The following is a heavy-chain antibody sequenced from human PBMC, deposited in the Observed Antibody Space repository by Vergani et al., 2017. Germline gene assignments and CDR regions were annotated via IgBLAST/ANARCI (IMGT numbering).Heavy chain of an antibody. Sequence: QVQLQESGPGLVKPSETLSLTCTVSGGSLSSYYWSWIRQPPGKGLEWIGYIYYSGSTNYNPSLKSRVTISVDTSKNQFSLKLSSVTAADTAVYYCARGGPGGVYDAFDIWGQGTMVTVSS. D-gene: IGHD3-16*01. CDR2: IYYSGST. CDR1: GGSLSSYY. V-gene: IGHV4-59*01. CDR3: ARGGPGGVYDAFDI. J-gene: IGHJ3*02.